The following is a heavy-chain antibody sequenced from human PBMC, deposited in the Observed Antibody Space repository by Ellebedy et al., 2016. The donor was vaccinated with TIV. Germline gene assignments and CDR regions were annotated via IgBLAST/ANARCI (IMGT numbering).Heavy chain of an antibody. J-gene: IGHJ5*02. D-gene: IGHD6-13*01. V-gene: IGHV1-18*01. CDR1: GYTFTSYG. CDR3: ARRVQELVSDWFDP. CDR2: ISTYNGNT. Sequence: ASVKVSXKASGYTFTSYGISWVRQAPGQGLEWMGWISTYNGNTNYAQKLQGRVTMTTDTSTSTAYMELRSLRSDDTAVYYCARRVQELVSDWFDPWGQGTLVIVSS.